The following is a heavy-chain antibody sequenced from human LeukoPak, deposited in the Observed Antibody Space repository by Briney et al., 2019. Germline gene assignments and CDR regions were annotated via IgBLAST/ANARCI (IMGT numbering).Heavy chain of an antibody. CDR3: ARFITMVRGVIGYYMDV. D-gene: IGHD3-10*01. CDR2: IRDDGTEK. J-gene: IGHJ6*03. Sequence: GGGLRLSCAESGFSFSDYGMQWVREGPGGGGEWGAFIRDDGTEKYSAASVKGRFTISRDNSKNTLYLQMNSLRAEDTAVYYCARFITMVRGVIGYYMDVWGEGTTVTVSS. V-gene: IGHV3-30*02. CDR1: GFSFSDYG.